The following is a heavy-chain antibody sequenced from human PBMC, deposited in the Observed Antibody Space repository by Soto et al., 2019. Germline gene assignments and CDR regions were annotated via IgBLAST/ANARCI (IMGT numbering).Heavy chain of an antibody. CDR3: TTNDY. Sequence: QLVESGGDLVTPGESLRLSCVASGFNFSDAWMTWVRQAPGKGLEWVGRIKDRDYGGTADCAASVKGRFTMSRDDSTNMLFLQMNSLKSEDTAVYYCTTNDYWGQGTQVTVSS. CDR1: GFNFSDAW. J-gene: IGHJ4*02. V-gene: IGHV3-15*01. CDR2: IKDRDYGGTA.